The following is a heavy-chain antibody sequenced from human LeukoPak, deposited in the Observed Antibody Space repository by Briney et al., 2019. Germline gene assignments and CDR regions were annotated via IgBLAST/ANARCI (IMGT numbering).Heavy chain of an antibody. Sequence: SETLSLTCAVYGGSFSGYYWTWIRQPPGKGLEWIWEINHSGSTNYDPSLKSRVSLSVDTSKNQFSLKLSSVTAADTAVYYCARADYSSSRGYGMDVWGQGTTVTVSS. CDR2: INHSGST. D-gene: IGHD6-13*01. V-gene: IGHV4-34*01. CDR1: GGSFSGYY. J-gene: IGHJ6*01. CDR3: ARADYSSSRGYGMDV.